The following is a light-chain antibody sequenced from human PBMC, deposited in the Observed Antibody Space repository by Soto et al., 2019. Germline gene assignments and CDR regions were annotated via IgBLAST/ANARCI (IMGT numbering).Light chain of an antibody. CDR3: QQSYSSPQT. CDR2: AAS. J-gene: IGKJ1*01. CDR1: QSISSY. V-gene: IGKV1-39*01. Sequence: DIQMTQSPSSLSASVGDRVTITCRASQSISSYLNWYHQKPGKAPKLLIYAASSLHSGVPSRFSGSGSGTDFTLTISSLQPEDFATYYCQQSYSSPQTFGQGTKVEIK.